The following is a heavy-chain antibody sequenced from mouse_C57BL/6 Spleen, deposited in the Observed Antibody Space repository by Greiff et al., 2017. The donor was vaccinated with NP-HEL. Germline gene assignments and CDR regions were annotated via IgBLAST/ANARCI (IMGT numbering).Heavy chain of an antibody. CDR3: ARDYGSSYAY. Sequence: VQLQQPGPELVKPGASVKISCKASGYSFTGYYMNWVKQSPEKSLEWIGEINPSTGGTTYNQKFKAKATLTVDKSSSTAYMQLKSLTSEDSAVYYCARDYGSSYAYWGQGTLVTVSA. J-gene: IGHJ3*01. V-gene: IGHV1-42*01. CDR1: GYSFTGYY. D-gene: IGHD1-1*01. CDR2: INPSTGGT.